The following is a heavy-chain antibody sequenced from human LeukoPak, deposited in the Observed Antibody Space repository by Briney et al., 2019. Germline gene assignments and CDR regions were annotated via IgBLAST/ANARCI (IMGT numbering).Heavy chain of an antibody. Sequence: GGSLRLSCAASGFTFSSYSMNWVRQAPGKGLEWVSSISSSSSYIYYADSVKGRFTISRDNAKNSLYLQMNSLRAEDTAVYYCARVWIQLWLPLDYWGQGTLVTVSS. D-gene: IGHD5-18*01. CDR2: ISSSSSYI. J-gene: IGHJ4*02. CDR3: ARVWIQLWLPLDY. V-gene: IGHV3-21*01. CDR1: GFTFSSYS.